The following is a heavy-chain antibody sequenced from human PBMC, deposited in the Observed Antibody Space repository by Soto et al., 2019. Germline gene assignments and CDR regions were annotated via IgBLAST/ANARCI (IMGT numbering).Heavy chain of an antibody. CDR3: APLSVSLSGPYGIHV. V-gene: IGHV4-39*01. J-gene: IGHJ6*02. Sequence: QLHLQESGPGLVKPSETLSLTCSVSGYSVSSSDYYWAWIRQPPEKGLEWIGSMFYSGLTYYNPSLKSRVTLSVDTSKNQFSVRLNSVTAADTAVYYCAPLSVSLSGPYGIHVWGQGTTVTVSS. D-gene: IGHD2-15*01. CDR1: GYSVSSSDYY. CDR2: MFYSGLT.